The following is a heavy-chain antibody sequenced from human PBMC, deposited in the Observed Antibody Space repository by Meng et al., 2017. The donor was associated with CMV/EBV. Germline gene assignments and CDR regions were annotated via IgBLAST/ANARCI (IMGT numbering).Heavy chain of an antibody. Sequence: GGSLTLSCAASGFTFSSYWMSWVRQAPGKGLEWVANIKQDGSEKYYVDSVKGRVTISRDNAKNTLYLQMNSLRAEDTAVYYCARKGGGSSPAFFDYWGQGTLVTVSS. CDR3: ARKGGGSSPAFFDY. CDR2: IKQDGSEK. V-gene: IGHV3-7*01. D-gene: IGHD6-6*01. J-gene: IGHJ4*02. CDR1: GFTFSSYW.